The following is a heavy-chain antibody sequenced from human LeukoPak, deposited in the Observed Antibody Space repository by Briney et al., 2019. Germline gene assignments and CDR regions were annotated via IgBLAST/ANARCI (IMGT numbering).Heavy chain of an antibody. D-gene: IGHD3-9*01. Sequence: SETLSLTCTVSGGSISSYYWSWIRQPPGKGLEWIGYIYYSGSTNYNPSLKSRVTISVDTSRNQFSLKLSSVTAADTAVYYCARNFPPLRYPGGMEAWGKGTTVTASS. CDR2: IYYSGST. J-gene: IGHJ6*04. V-gene: IGHV4-59*08. CDR1: GGSISSYY. CDR3: ARNFPPLRYPGGMEA.